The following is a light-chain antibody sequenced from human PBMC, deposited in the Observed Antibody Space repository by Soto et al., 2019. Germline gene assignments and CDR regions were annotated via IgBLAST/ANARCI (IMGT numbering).Light chain of an antibody. CDR1: SSDVGAYNY. CDR2: EVS. V-gene: IGLV2-14*03. CDR3: SSYTSSSTWL. J-gene: IGLJ3*02. Sequence: QSALTQPASVSESPGQSITISCTGTSSDVGAYNYVSWYQQHPGKAPKLMIYEVSNRPSGVSNRFSGSKSANTASLTISGLQAGDEADYYCSSYTSSSTWLFGGGTKVTVL.